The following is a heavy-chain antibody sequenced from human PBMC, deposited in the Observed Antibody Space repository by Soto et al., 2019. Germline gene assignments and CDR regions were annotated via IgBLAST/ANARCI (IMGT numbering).Heavy chain of an antibody. V-gene: IGHV1-69*04. Sequence: SVKVSCKASGYTFTSYAMHWVRQAPGQRLEWMGRIIPILGIANYAQKFQGRVTITADKSTSTAYMELSSLRSEDTAVYYCAYRICSSTSCYAPDDAFDIWGQGTMVTVSS. J-gene: IGHJ3*02. CDR1: GYTFTSYA. CDR3: AYRICSSTSCYAPDDAFDI. CDR2: IIPILGIA. D-gene: IGHD2-2*01.